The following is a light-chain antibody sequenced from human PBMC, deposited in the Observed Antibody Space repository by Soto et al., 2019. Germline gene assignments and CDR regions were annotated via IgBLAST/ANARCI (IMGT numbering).Light chain of an antibody. CDR1: SSDVGSYNL. CDR3: CSYAGANTFV. V-gene: IGLV2-23*01. Sequence: QSALTQPASVSGSPGQSITISCTGTSSDVGSYNLVSWYQQHPGKAPKLMIYEGNKRPSGVSNRFSGSKSANTASLTISGLQPEDEADYSCCSYAGANTFVFGTGTKVTVL. J-gene: IGLJ1*01. CDR2: EGN.